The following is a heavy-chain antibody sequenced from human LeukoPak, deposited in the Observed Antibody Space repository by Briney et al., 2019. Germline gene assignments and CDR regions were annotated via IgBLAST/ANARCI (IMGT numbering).Heavy chain of an antibody. V-gene: IGHV3-21*01. Sequence: GGSLRLSCAASGFTFSSYSMSWVRQAPGKGLEWVSSITSSSSYIYYADSVKGRFTISRDNAKNSLYLRMNSLRAEDTALYYCARYRFVVGATDSFDIWGQGTMVTVSS. CDR1: GFTFSSYS. D-gene: IGHD1-26*01. J-gene: IGHJ3*02. CDR2: ITSSSSYI. CDR3: ARYRFVVGATDSFDI.